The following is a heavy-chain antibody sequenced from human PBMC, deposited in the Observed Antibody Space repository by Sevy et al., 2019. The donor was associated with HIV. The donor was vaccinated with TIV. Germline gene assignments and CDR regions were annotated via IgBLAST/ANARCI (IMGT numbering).Heavy chain of an antibody. CDR1: GYTFTSYG. V-gene: IGHV1-18*01. CDR3: ARDLGGKIFGLLGAFDI. Sequence: ASVKVSCKASGYTFTSYGISWVRQAPGQGLEWMGWISAYNGNTNYAQKLQGRVTMTTDTSTSTAYMELRSLRSDDTAVYYCARDLGGKIFGLLGAFDIWGQGTMVTVSS. CDR2: ISAYNGNT. D-gene: IGHD3-3*01. J-gene: IGHJ3*02.